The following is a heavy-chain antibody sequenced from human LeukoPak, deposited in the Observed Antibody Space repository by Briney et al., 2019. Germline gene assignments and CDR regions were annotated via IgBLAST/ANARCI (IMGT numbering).Heavy chain of an antibody. D-gene: IGHD6-13*01. J-gene: IGHJ4*02. V-gene: IGHV1-3*01. CDR1: GYTFTSYT. Sequence: ASVKVSCKASGYTFTSYTMHWVRQAPGQRPEWMGWINAGNGNTIYSQKFQGRVTITRDTFASTAYMELSSLRSEDTAVYYCARRGIAAAGSFDYWGQGTLVTVSS. CDR2: INAGNGNT. CDR3: ARRGIAAAGSFDY.